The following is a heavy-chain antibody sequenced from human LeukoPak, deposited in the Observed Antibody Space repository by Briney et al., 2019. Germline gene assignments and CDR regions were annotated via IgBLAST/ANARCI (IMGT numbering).Heavy chain of an antibody. D-gene: IGHD3-22*01. V-gene: IGHV4-34*01. CDR3: ARGRSFSQYDSSGYSPLGY. CDR2: INHSGST. J-gene: IGHJ4*02. CDR1: GGSFSGYY. Sequence: TSETLSLTCAVYGGSFSGYYWSWIRQPPGKGLEWTGEINHSGSTNYNPSLKSRVTISVDTSKNQFSLKLSSVTAADTAVYYCARGRSFSQYDSSGYSPLGYWGQGTLVTVSS.